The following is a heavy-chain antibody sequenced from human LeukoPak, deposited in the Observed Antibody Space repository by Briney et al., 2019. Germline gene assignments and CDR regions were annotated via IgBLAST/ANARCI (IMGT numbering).Heavy chain of an antibody. CDR2: IRSKANSYAT. D-gene: IGHD3-22*01. V-gene: IGHV3-73*01. J-gene: IGHJ6*02. CDR1: GFTFSGSA. CDR3: TRTLYYYDNIYYYGMDV. Sequence: GSLRLSCAASGFTFSGSAMHWVRQASGKGLEWVGRIRSKANSYATAYAASVKGRFTISRDDSKNTAYLQMNSLKTEDTAVYYCTRTLYYYDNIYYYGMDVWGQGTTVTVSS.